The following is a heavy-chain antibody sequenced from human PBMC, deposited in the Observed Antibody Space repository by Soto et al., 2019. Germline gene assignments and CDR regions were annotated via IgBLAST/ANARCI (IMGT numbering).Heavy chain of an antibody. Sequence: ASVKVSCKASGYTFTSYYMHWVRQAPGQGPEWMGIINPSGGSTSYAQKFQGRVTMTRDTSTSTVYMELSSLRSEDTAVYYCARAYSSGWYSPEINWFDPWGQGTLVTVSS. J-gene: IGHJ5*02. D-gene: IGHD6-19*01. V-gene: IGHV1-46*03. CDR1: GYTFTSYY. CDR2: INPSGGST. CDR3: ARAYSSGWYSPEINWFDP.